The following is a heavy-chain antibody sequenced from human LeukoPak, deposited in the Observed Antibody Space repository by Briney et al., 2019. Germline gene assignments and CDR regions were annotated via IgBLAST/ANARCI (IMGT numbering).Heavy chain of an antibody. CDR2: IRYDGSNK. CDR1: GFTFSSYG. V-gene: IGHV3-30*02. D-gene: IGHD3-3*01. J-gene: IGHJ4*02. Sequence: GRSLRLSCAASGFTFSSYGMHWVRQAPGKGLEWVAFIRYDGSNKYYADSVKGRFTISRDNSKNTLYLQMNSLRAEDTAVYYCAKVGAYREWKEHFDYWGQGTLVTVSS. CDR3: AKVGAYREWKEHFDY.